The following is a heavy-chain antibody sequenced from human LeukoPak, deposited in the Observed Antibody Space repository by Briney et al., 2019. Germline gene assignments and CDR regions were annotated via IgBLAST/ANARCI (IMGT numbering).Heavy chain of an antibody. CDR1: GFTFSAHT. CDR3: VRRMRSGSCFDY. V-gene: IGHV3-21*04. Sequence: PGGSLRLSCAASGFTFSAHTMNWVRQAPGKDLEWVASIRTSTSNNIFNADSVKGRFTISRDNSKNTLYLQMNSLRAEDTAVYYCVRRMRSGSCFDYWGQGTLLTVSS. D-gene: IGHD3-3*01. CDR2: IRTSTSNNI. J-gene: IGHJ4*02.